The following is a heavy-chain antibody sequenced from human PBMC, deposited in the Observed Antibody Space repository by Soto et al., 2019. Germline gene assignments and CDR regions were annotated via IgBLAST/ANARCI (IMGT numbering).Heavy chain of an antibody. D-gene: IGHD3-16*01. V-gene: IGHV1-3*04. CDR3: ARAIRGYVT. CDR2: INTGNGNT. CDR1: GITSTTYA. J-gene: IGHJ5*02. Sequence: QVQLVQSGAEVKKPGASVKVSCKASGITSTTYAIHWVRQVPGQGLEWMGRINTGNGNTRYSQRSLGRVSLTTDTSASTASMDLSSLTSEDTAVYYCARAIRGYVTWGQGTLITVSS.